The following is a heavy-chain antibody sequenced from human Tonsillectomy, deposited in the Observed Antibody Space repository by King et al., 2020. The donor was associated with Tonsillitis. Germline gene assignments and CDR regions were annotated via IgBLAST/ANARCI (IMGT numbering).Heavy chain of an antibody. Sequence: VQLVQSGAEVKKPGASVKVSCKASGYTFTGYYIHWVRQAPGQGLEWMGWINPNSGGTNYAQKFQAWVTMTRDTSISTAYMELSRLRSDDTAVYYCARGCDILTGYYAGYYGMDVWGQGTTVTVSS. CDR3: ARGCDILTGYYAGYYGMDV. V-gene: IGHV1-2*04. CDR1: GYTFTGYY. CDR2: INPNSGGT. D-gene: IGHD3-9*01. J-gene: IGHJ6*02.